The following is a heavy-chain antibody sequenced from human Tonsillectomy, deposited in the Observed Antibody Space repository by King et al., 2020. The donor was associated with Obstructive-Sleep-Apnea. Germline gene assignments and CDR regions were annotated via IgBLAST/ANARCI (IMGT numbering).Heavy chain of an antibody. Sequence: VQLVGSGGGLVQPGGSLRLSCAASEFTFSNYAMGWVRQAPGKGLEWVSAISGSGSVTYYTDSVKGRFTSSRDNSKGTLYLQMNSLRVEDTAVYYCARHAVPLVGWFDSWGQGTLVTVSS. CDR2: ISGSGSVT. J-gene: IGHJ5*01. D-gene: IGHD2-2*01. CDR1: EFTFSNYA. CDR3: ARHAVPLVGWFDS. V-gene: IGHV3-23*04.